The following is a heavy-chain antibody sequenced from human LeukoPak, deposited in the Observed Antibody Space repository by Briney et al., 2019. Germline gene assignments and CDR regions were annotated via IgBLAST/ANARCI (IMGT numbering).Heavy chain of an antibody. Sequence: GGSLRLSCAASGFTFSSYSMNWVRQAPGKGLQWVSYISSSSSTIYNADSVKGRFTISRDNAKNSLYLQMNSLRAEDTAVYYCATIMDIVVVPAAIMLAFDIWGQGTMVTVSS. D-gene: IGHD2-2*02. CDR2: ISSSSSTI. V-gene: IGHV3-48*01. CDR1: GFTFSSYS. J-gene: IGHJ3*02. CDR3: ATIMDIVVVPAAIMLAFDI.